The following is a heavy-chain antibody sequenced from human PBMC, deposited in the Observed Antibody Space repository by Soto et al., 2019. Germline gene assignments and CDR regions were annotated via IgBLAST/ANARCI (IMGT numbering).Heavy chain of an antibody. V-gene: IGHV3-74*01. J-gene: IGHJ6*02. CDR1: GFTFSSYW. CDR2: LNTDGSSA. Sequence: EVQLAESGGGLVQPGGSLRLSCAASGFTFSSYWMHWVRQAPGKGLVWVSRLNTDGSSATYADSVKGRFTISRDNAKNTLYLQMNSLRAEDTAVYYCAGNGNFYYYGMDVWGQGTTVTVSS. CDR3: AGNGNFYYYGMDV.